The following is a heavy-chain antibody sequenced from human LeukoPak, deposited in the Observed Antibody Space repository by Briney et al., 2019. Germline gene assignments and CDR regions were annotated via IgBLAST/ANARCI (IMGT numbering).Heavy chain of an antibody. CDR2: ISASGGST. V-gene: IGHV3-23*01. J-gene: IGHJ6*03. D-gene: IGHD3-3*01. Sequence: GGSLRLSCAASGFTFISYAMSWVRQAPGKGLEWVSGISASGGSTFYADSVKGRFTISRDNSKNTLYLQMNSLRAEDTAVFYCAKQSGPSIYYNYIDVWGKGTTVTVSS. CDR1: GFTFISYA. CDR3: AKQSGPSIYYNYIDV.